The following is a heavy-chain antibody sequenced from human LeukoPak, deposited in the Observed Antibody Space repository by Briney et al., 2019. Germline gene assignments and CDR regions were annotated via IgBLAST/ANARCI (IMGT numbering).Heavy chain of an antibody. V-gene: IGHV3-48*03. CDR1: GFTFSSYE. D-gene: IGHD4-23*01. J-gene: IGHJ4*02. CDR3: ARGGPTVVTSPFDY. CDR2: ISYTGSNK. Sequence: GGSLRLSCAASGFTFSSYEMNWVRQAPGKGLEWLSYISYTGSNKYYADSVKGRFTISRDNAKNSLYLQMNSLRAEDTAVYYCARGGPTVVTSPFDYWGQGTLVTVSS.